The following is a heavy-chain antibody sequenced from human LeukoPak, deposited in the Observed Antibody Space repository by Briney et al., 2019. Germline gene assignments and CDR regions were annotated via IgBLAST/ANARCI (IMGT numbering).Heavy chain of an antibody. CDR1: GFTFSSYA. V-gene: IGHV3-30-3*01. Sequence: GGSLRLSCAASGFTFSSYAMHWVRKAPGRGLEWVAVISYDGSNKYYADSVKGRFPISRDSSKNTLYLQMNSLRAEDTAVYYCATGSSGMDIVVVPAAYWGQGTLVTVSS. J-gene: IGHJ4*02. CDR3: ATGSSGMDIVVVPAAY. D-gene: IGHD2-2*03. CDR2: ISYDGSNK.